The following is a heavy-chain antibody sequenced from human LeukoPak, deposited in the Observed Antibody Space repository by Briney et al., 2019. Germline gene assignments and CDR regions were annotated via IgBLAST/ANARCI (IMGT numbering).Heavy chain of an antibody. V-gene: IGHV3-30*02. D-gene: IGHD2-2*01. Sequence: GGSLRPSCAASGFTFSSYGMHWVRQAPGKGLEWVAFIRYDGSNKYYADSVKGRFTISRDNSKNTLYLQMNSLRAEDTAVYYCAKDGLYCSSTSCRRYYYYGMDVWGQGTTVTVSS. J-gene: IGHJ6*02. CDR3: AKDGLYCSSTSCRRYYYYGMDV. CDR1: GFTFSSYG. CDR2: IRYDGSNK.